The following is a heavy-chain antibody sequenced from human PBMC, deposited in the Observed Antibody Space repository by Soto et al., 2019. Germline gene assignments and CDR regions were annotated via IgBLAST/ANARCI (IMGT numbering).Heavy chain of an antibody. Sequence: QVQLVQSGAEVKKPESSVKVSCQASGGTFSNYDISWVRQAPGQGLEWMGVIIPMFGTTNYAQKFQGRVTMAADESTSTVFMELSSLTSADTAVYYCARVMPSAVGPSAKKSWFDPWGQGTLVIVSS. CDR1: GGTFSNYD. CDR2: IIPMFGTT. J-gene: IGHJ5*02. D-gene: IGHD2-15*01. CDR3: ARVMPSAVGPSAKKSWFDP. V-gene: IGHV1-69*01.